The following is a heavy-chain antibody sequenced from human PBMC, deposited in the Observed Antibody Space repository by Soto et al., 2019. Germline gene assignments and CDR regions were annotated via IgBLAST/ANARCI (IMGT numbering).Heavy chain of an antibody. D-gene: IGHD3-10*01. CDR1: GDSISSGGYH. CDR2: IYYSGST. CDR3: ARASSYGSGRLSFDY. Sequence: HVQLQGSGPGLVNPSQTVSLTCTVSGDSISSGGYHWNWIRQHPGKGLEWIGNIYYSGSTHYNPSLKSRVTMSVDTSKNQFSLKLSSVTAADTAVYYCARASSYGSGRLSFDYWGQGTLVTVSS. V-gene: IGHV4-31*03. J-gene: IGHJ4*02.